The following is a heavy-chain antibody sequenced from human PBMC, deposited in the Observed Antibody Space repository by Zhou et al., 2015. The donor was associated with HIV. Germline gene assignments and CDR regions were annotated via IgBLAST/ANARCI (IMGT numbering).Heavy chain of an antibody. CDR1: RDTFNNYP. V-gene: IGHV1-8*02. J-gene: IGHJ4*02. CDR2: MNPNSGNT. Sequence: QVQLVQSGAEVKKPGSSVKVSCTGPRDTFNNYPISWVRQAPGQGLEWMGWMNPNSGNTGYAQKFQGRVTMTRNTSISTAYMELSSLRSEDTAVYYCARWIDSSGTFDYWGQGTLVTVSS. CDR3: ARWIDSSGTFDY. D-gene: IGHD3-22*01.